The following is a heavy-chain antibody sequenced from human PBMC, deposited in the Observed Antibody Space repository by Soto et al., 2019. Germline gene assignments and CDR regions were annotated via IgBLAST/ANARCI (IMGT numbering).Heavy chain of an antibody. D-gene: IGHD3-9*01. CDR1: GFSFTSSA. CDR3: AAIPYYDILTGPFDY. J-gene: IGHJ4*02. Sequence: TSVKVSCKACGFSFTSSAMQWVRHARGQRLEWIGWIVVGSGNTNYAQKFQERVTITRDMSTSTAYMELSSLRSEDTAVYYCAAIPYYDILTGPFDYWGQGTLVTVSS. CDR2: IVVGSGNT. V-gene: IGHV1-58*02.